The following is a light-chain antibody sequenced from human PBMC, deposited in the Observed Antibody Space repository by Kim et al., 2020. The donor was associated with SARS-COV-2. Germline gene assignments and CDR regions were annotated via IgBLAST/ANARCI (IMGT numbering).Light chain of an antibody. V-gene: IGKV3-15*01. J-gene: IGKJ2*01. CDR1: HSVSSN. CDR2: DAS. Sequence: LSVSPGERATLSYRASHSVSSNLAWYQHKPGQAPRLLIYDASTRATGVPARFSGSGSGTEFTLTISSLQSEDSAVYYCQEYNDWQTFGQGTKLEI. CDR3: QEYNDWQT.